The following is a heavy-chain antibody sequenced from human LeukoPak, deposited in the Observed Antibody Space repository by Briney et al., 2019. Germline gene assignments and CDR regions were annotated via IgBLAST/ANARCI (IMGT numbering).Heavy chain of an antibody. J-gene: IGHJ4*02. Sequence: PGGSLRLSCAASGFTFSTYSMNWVRQAPGKGLEWVSSINTSSSSFYYADSVKGRFTISRDNAKNSLYLQMNSLRAEDTAVYYCARDRPYYDILTGYSPWYFDYWGQGTLVTVSS. CDR1: GFTFSTYS. D-gene: IGHD3-9*01. V-gene: IGHV3-21*01. CDR2: INTSSSSF. CDR3: ARDRPYYDILTGYSPWYFDY.